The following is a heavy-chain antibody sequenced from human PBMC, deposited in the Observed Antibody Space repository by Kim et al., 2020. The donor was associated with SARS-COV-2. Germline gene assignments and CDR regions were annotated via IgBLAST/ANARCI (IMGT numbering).Heavy chain of an antibody. CDR2: IRSRLYGTT. CDR1: GFTFGDYD. CDR3: SRVSTEYYDSSGFFPPDY. D-gene: IGHD3-22*01. V-gene: IGHV3-49*04. J-gene: IGHJ4*02. Sequence: GGSLRLSSAASGFTFGDYDINWVRQAPGKGLEWVGFIRSRLYGTTNYAASVKGRFIISRDDSKRIAYLQMNSLKTEDTAVYYCSRVSTEYYDSSGFFPPDYWGQGTLVAVSS.